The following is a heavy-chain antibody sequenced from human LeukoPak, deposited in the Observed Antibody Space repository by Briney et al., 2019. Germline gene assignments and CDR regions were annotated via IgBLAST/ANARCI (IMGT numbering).Heavy chain of an antibody. CDR1: GYTFTGCY. J-gene: IGHJ4*02. D-gene: IGHD6-13*01. CDR2: INPNSGGT. Sequence: ASVKVSCKASGYTFTGCYMHWVRQAPGQGLEWMGWINPNSGGTNYAQKFQGRVTMTRDTSISTAYMELSRLRSDDTAVYYCARGGEYSSRSFDYWGQGTLVTVSS. CDR3: ARGGEYSSRSFDY. V-gene: IGHV1-2*02.